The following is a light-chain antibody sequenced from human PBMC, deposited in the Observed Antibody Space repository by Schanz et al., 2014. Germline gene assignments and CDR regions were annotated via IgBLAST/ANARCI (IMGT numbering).Light chain of an antibody. J-gene: IGLJ3*02. CDR1: SSNIGSNY. CDR2: SNN. V-gene: IGLV1-47*01. CDR3: QSYDSSLSGSWV. Sequence: QSVLTQPPSVSGTPGQLVTIPCSGSSSNIGSNYVYWYQQLPGTAPKLVIYSNNQRPSGVPDRFSGSRSGTSASLAISGRRSEDGANCCWQSYDSSLSGSWVFGGGTKVTVL.